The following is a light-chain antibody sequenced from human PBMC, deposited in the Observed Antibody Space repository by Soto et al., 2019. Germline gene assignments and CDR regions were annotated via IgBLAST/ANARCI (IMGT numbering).Light chain of an antibody. CDR1: QGISNY. J-gene: IGKJ3*01. CDR3: QKYNSAPPFT. V-gene: IGKV1-27*01. Sequence: DIQMTQSPSSLSASVGDRVTITCRASQGISNYLAWYQQKPGKVPKLLIYAASTLQSGVPSRFSGSGSGTDFTLNISSLQPEEVATYYCQKYNSAPPFTFGPGTNVDIQ. CDR2: AAS.